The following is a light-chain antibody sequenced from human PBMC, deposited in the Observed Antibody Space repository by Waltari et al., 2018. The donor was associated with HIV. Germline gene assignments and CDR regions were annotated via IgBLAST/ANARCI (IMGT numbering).Light chain of an antibody. CDR3: NSRDSSVNDVV. J-gene: IGLJ2*01. CDR2: GKN. Sequence: SSELTQDPTVSVALGHSVTITCRGDSLRNFYASWYQQKPGQAPILVIYGKNYRPSGIPDRFSGSSSGNTASLTITGAQAEDEAEYFCNSRDSSVNDVVFGGWTKLTVL. CDR1: SLRNFY. V-gene: IGLV3-19*01.